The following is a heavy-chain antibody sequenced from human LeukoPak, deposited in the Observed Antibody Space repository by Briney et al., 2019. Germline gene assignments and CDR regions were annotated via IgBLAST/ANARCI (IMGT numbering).Heavy chain of an antibody. CDR3: ARELGYRSSTSCYYYFDY. Sequence: PGGSLRLSCAASGFTFSSYSMNWVRQAPGKGLEWVSSISSSSSYIYYADSVKGRSTIPRDNAKNSLYLQMNSLRAEDTAVYYCARELGYRSSTSCYYYFDYWGQGTLVTVSS. CDR2: ISSSSSYI. J-gene: IGHJ4*02. V-gene: IGHV3-21*01. CDR1: GFTFSSYS. D-gene: IGHD2-2*01.